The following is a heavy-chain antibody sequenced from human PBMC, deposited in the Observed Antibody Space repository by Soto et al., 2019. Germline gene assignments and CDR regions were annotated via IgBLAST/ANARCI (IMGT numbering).Heavy chain of an antibody. CDR3: AKGSVLRVVEAPLAILGGVDV. CDR1: GFTFSSYG. D-gene: IGHD2-8*01. J-gene: IGHJ6*02. V-gene: IGHV3-33*06. Sequence: PGGSLRLSCVASGFTFSSYGMHWVRQAPGKGLEWVAVMSYDGSHEYYADSVKGRFTISRDNSKTILYLQMNSLRLEYTAVYYCAKGSVLRVVEAPLAILGGVDVWGQGAMVTVSS. CDR2: MSYDGSHE.